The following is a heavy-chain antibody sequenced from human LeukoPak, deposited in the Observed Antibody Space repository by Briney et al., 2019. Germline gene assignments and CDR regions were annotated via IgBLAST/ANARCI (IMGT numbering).Heavy chain of an antibody. CDR2: FDPEDGET. D-gene: IGHD3-22*01. CDR1: GYTLTELS. J-gene: IGHJ4*02. Sequence: VASVKVSCKVSGYTLTELSMRWVRQAPGKGLEWMGGFDPEDGETIYAQKFQGRVTMTEDTSTDTAYMELSSLRSEDTAVYYCATDTINSSGYYEGFDYWGQGTLVTVSS. V-gene: IGHV1-24*01. CDR3: ATDTINSSGYYEGFDY.